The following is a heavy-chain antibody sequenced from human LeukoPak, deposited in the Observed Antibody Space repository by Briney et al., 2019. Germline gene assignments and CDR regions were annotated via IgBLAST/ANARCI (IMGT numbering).Heavy chain of an antibody. CDR2: ISAYNGNT. CDR1: GYTFPSYG. Sequence: ASVKVSCKASGYTFPSYGISWVRQAPGQGLEWMGWISAYNGNTNYAQKLQGRVTMTTDTSTSTAYMELRSLRSDDTAVYYCARDIFPESFGELLFWNYWGQGTLVTVSS. J-gene: IGHJ4*02. V-gene: IGHV1-18*01. D-gene: IGHD3-10*01. CDR3: ARDIFPESFGELLFWNY.